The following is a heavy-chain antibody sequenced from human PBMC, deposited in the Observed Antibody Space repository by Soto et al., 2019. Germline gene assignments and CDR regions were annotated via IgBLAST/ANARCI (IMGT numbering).Heavy chain of an antibody. D-gene: IGHD3-16*01. CDR2: ISAYNGNT. V-gene: IGHV1-18*01. Sequence: QVQLVQSGAEVKKPGASVKVSCKASGYTFTNFGISWVRQAPGQGLEWMGWISAYNGNTNYARKFQGRVTMTTDTSTNTAYMEVRSLRFDDPAVYYCAKGGPPVAYWGQGTLVTVSS. CDR1: GYTFTNFG. CDR3: AKGGPPVAY. J-gene: IGHJ4*02.